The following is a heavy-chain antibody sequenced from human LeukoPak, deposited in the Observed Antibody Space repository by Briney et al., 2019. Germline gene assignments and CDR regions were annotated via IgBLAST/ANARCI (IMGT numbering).Heavy chain of an antibody. CDR1: GITLSNYG. V-gene: IGHV3-23*01. CDR2: ISGSGGST. D-gene: IGHD3-22*01. Sequence: GGSLRLSCAVSGITLSNYGMSWVRQAPGKGLEWVAGISGSGGSTYYADSVKGRFTISRDNSKNTLFLQMNSLRAEDAAVYFCAKRGVVIRVILVGFHKEAYYFDSWGQGALVAVSS. J-gene: IGHJ4*02. CDR3: AKRGVVIRVILVGFHKEAYYFDS.